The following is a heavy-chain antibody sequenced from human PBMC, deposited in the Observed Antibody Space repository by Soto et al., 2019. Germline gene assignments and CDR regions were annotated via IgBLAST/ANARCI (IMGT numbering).Heavy chain of an antibody. Sequence: SESLSLTCTVYGDSMSSYYWSWMRQPPGKGLEWIGYIYYSGSTNYNPSLKSRVTISVDTSKNQFSLQLSSVTAADTAVYYCAXLSPELVGATDYYGMDVWGQGITVTVSS. D-gene: IGHD1-26*01. V-gene: IGHV4-59*01. J-gene: IGHJ6*02. CDR2: IYYSGST. CDR3: AXLSPELVGATDYYGMDV. CDR1: GDSMSSYY.